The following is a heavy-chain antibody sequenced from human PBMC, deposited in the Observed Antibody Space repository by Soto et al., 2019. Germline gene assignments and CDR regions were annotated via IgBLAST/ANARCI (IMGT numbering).Heavy chain of an antibody. V-gene: IGHV4-59*08. CDR2: IYYSGST. CDR3: ARGPYYDLIWNYYYMDV. Sequence: QVQLQESGPGLVKPSETLSLSCNVSGGSISGHYWSWVRQTPGKGLEWIGYIYYSGSTNYNPSLKSRVTISVDTSKNPFSLRLTSVIAADTAVYYCARGPYYDLIWNYYYMDVWGKGTTVTVSS. D-gene: IGHD3-16*01. CDR1: GGSISGHY. J-gene: IGHJ6*03.